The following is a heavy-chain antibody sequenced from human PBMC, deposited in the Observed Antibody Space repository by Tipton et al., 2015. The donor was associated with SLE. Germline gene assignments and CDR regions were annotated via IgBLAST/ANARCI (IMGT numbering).Heavy chain of an antibody. CDR1: GVSINSYS. J-gene: IGHJ4*02. V-gene: IGHV4-4*07. Sequence: TLSLTCTVPGVSINSYSWSCIRQPAGKGLEWFGRTSTSGSTNYNPSLESRGAMSVDTSKNQVSLKLSSVTAADTAVYYCARRHGGYGDGGFDYWGQGTLVIVSS. CDR3: ARRHGGYGDGGFDY. CDR2: TSTSGST. D-gene: IGHD4-17*01.